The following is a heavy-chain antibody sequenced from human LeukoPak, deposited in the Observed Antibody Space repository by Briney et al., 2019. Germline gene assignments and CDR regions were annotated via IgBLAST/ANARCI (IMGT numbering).Heavy chain of an antibody. CDR1: GYTFTGCY. D-gene: IGHD3-16*01. V-gene: IGHV1-2*02. CDR3: ARVFYTYGGDSFYYYMDV. Sequence: ASVKVSSKASGYTFTGCYMHWVRQAPGQGLEWMGWINPNSGGTNYAQKFQGRVTMTRDTSISTAYMELSRLRSDDTAVYYCARVFYTYGGDSFYYYMDVWGKGTTVTVSS. CDR2: INPNSGGT. J-gene: IGHJ6*03.